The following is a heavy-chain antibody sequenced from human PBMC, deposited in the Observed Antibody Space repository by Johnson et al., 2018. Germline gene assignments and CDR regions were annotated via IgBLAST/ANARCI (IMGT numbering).Heavy chain of an antibody. Sequence: QVQLQQWGAGLLKPSETLSLTCVVYGGSFSGYFWSWIRQPPWMGLEWIGEINHSGSTNYNPSLKSRVTISVDTSKNQFSLKLSSVTAADTAVYYCARHGPDAGGTPYWYFDLWGRGTLVTVSS. CDR2: INHSGST. D-gene: IGHD4-23*01. J-gene: IGHJ2*01. V-gene: IGHV4-34*01. CDR1: GGSFSGYF. CDR3: ARHGPDAGGTPYWYFDL.